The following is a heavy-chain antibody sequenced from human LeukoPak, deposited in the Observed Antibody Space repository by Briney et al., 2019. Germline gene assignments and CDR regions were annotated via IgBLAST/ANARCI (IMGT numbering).Heavy chain of an antibody. J-gene: IGHJ6*03. V-gene: IGHV4-34*01. CDR3: ARGLPGIAAAGTSRYYYYYYMDV. D-gene: IGHD6-13*01. CDR2: INHSGST. CDR1: GGSISSYY. Sequence: SETLSLTCTVSGGSISSYYWSWIRQPPGKGLEWIGEINHSGSTNYNPSLKSRVTISVDTSKNQFSLKLSSVTAADTAVYYCARGLPGIAAAGTSRYYYYYYMDVWGKGTTVTVSS.